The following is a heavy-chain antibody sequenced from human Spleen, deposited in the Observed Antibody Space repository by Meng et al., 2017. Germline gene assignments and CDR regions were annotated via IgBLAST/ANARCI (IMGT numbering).Heavy chain of an antibody. J-gene: IGHJ4*02. CDR1: GFTFSSYA. V-gene: IGHV3-30*01. CDR3: ARGEQLVRRYYFDY. D-gene: IGHD6-13*01. Sequence: GGSLRLSCAASGFTFSSYAMHWVRQAPGKGLEWVAVISYDGSNKYYADSVKGRFTISRDNSKNTLYLQMNSLRAEDTAVYYCARGEQLVRRYYFDYWGQGTLVTVSS. CDR2: ISYDGSNK.